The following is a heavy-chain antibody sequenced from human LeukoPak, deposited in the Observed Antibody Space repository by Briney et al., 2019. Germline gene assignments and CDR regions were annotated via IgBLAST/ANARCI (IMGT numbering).Heavy chain of an antibody. CDR2: IIPIFGTA. V-gene: IGHV1-69*05. CDR3: ARDRVVATKYSSSWAIDY. D-gene: IGHD6-13*01. J-gene: IGHJ4*02. Sequence: APVKVSCKASGGTFSSYAISRVRQAPGQGLEWLGGIIPIFGTANYAQKFQGRVTITTDESTSTAYMELSSLRSEDTAVYYCARDRVVATKYSSSWAIDYWGQGTLVTVSS. CDR1: GGTFSSYA.